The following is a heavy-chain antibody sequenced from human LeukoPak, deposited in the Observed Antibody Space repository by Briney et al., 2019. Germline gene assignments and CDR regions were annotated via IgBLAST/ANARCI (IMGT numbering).Heavy chain of an antibody. D-gene: IGHD4-17*01. CDR3: TRDLLGFATTPLSD. Sequence: GASVTVSCTASGYTFTNNYIHWVRQAPGHGLEWMGWINPNRGDTNYAQKFQGRVTMTRDTSISTAFMELTRLTSDDTAVYYCTRDLLGFATTPLSDWGQGTLVTVSS. J-gene: IGHJ4*02. CDR1: GYTFTNNY. CDR2: INPNRGDT. V-gene: IGHV1-2*02.